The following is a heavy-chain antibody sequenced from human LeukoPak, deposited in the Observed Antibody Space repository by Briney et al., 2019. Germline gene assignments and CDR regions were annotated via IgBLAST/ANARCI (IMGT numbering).Heavy chain of an antibody. CDR2: ISAYNGNT. V-gene: IGHV1-18*01. CDR3: TRGDSFTYYYDSSGALGAFNI. D-gene: IGHD3-22*01. J-gene: IGHJ3*02. CDR1: GYTFTSYG. Sequence: GASVKVSCKASGYTFTSYGISWVRQAPGQGLEWLGWISAYNGNTNYAQKLQGRVTMTTDTSTSTAYMEPRSLRSDDTAVYYCTRGDSFTYYYDSSGALGAFNIWGQGTMVTVSS.